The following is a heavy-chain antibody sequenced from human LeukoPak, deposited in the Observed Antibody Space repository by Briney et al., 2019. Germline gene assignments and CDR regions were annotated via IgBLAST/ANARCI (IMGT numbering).Heavy chain of an antibody. D-gene: IGHD3-9*01. V-gene: IGHV1-46*01. Sequence: ASVKVSCKASGYTFTSYYIHWVRQAPGQGLEWMGIINPSGGSTSYAQKFQGRVTMTRDMSTSTVYMELSSLRSEDTAVYYCARGLTGDAFDIWGQGTMVTLSS. CDR1: GYTFTSYY. CDR3: ARGLTGDAFDI. CDR2: INPSGGST. J-gene: IGHJ3*02.